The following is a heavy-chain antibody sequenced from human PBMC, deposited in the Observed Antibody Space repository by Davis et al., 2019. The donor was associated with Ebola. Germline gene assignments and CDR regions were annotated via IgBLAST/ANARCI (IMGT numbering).Heavy chain of an antibody. CDR2: IYHSGST. D-gene: IGHD4-17*01. CDR3: ARTTKTNIEASGLGFNSFDS. CDR1: GGSISSGGYS. J-gene: IGHJ5*01. Sequence: LRLSCTVSGGSISSGGYSWSWIRQPPGKGLEWIGYIYHSGSTYYNPSLKSRVTISVDRSKNQFSLKLSSLTAADTAVYYCARTTKTNIEASGLGFNSFDSWGQGALVSVSS. V-gene: IGHV4-30-2*01.